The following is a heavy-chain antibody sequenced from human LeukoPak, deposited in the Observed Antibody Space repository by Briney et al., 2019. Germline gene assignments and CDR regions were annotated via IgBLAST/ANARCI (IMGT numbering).Heavy chain of an antibody. CDR3: ATDQRYAFDY. CDR1: GYIFNDYH. CDR2: IRTTADGAKSA. J-gene: IGHJ4*02. Sequence: GGPLTLSCAPSGYIFNDYHMKGVRQARGKGLEWISNIRTTADGAKSAYYAYSVKGRVTISRDDGKNTLYLHMNSLRDDDTAVYYCATDQRYAFDYWGQGILVTVSS. D-gene: IGHD3-9*01. V-gene: IGHV3-48*02.